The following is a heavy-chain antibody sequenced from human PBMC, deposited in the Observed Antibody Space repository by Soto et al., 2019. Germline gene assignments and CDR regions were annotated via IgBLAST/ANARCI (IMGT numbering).Heavy chain of an antibody. Sequence: EVQLVESGGGLVQPGGSLRLSCAASGFTFSSYSMNWVRQAPGKGLEWVSYISSSSRTIYYADSVKGRFTISRDNAKNSLYLQMNSLRAEDTAVYYCAREGGYCSSTSCYGGLGYYYYYMDVWGKGTTVTVSS. CDR3: AREGGYCSSTSCYGGLGYYYYYMDV. J-gene: IGHJ6*03. CDR2: ISSSSRTI. CDR1: GFTFSSYS. D-gene: IGHD2-2*01. V-gene: IGHV3-48*01.